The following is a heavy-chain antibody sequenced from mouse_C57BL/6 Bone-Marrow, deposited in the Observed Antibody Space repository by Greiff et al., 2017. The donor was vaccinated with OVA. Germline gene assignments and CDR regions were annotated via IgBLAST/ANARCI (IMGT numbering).Heavy chain of an antibody. CDR2: ISSGSSTI. CDR1: GFTFSDYG. V-gene: IGHV5-17*01. J-gene: IGHJ4*01. Sequence: EVKLVESGGGLVKPGGSLKLSCAASGFTFSDYGMHWVRQAPEKGLEWVAYISSGSSTIYYADTVKGRFTISRDNAKNTLFLQMTRLRSDDTAMYYCARPHYYGSSPYAMDYWGQGTSVTVSS. D-gene: IGHD1-1*01. CDR3: ARPHYYGSSPYAMDY.